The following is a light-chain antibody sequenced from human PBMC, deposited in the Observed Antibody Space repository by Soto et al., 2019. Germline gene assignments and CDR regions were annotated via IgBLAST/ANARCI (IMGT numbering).Light chain of an antibody. Sequence: VLSQSPAILSLSPGERATLSCRASQSVPSTYFAWYQQKAGQPPRLLISGTSNRATGIPDRFSGSGSGTDFTVTISRLEPEDFAVYFCQQFGNSPWTFGQGTKV. CDR2: GTS. CDR3: QQFGNSPWT. J-gene: IGKJ1*01. V-gene: IGKV3-20*01. CDR1: QSVPSTY.